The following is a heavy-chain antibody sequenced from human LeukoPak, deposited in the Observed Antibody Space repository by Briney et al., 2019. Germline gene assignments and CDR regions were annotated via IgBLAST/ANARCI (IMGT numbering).Heavy chain of an antibody. V-gene: IGHV1-2*04. CDR1: GYTSTGYY. Sequence: ASVKVSCKASGYTSTGYYMHWVRQAPGQGLEWMGWINPNSGGTNYAQKFQGWVTMTRDTSISTAYMELSRLRSDDTAVYYCARVPPYYGSGSPYFDYWGQGTLATVSS. CDR2: INPNSGGT. D-gene: IGHD3-10*01. J-gene: IGHJ4*02. CDR3: ARVPPYYGSGSPYFDY.